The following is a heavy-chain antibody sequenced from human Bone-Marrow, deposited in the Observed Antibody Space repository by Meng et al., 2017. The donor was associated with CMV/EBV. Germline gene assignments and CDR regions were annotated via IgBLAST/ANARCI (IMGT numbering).Heavy chain of an antibody. CDR2: INHSGST. Sequence: LETLSLTCAVYGGSFSGYYWSWIRQPPGKGLEWIGEINHSGSTNYNPSLKSRVTISVDTSKNQFSLKLSSVTAEDTAVYYCAREGGGYCSSTSCYSDYYYGMDVWGQGTTVTVSS. D-gene: IGHD2-2*02. CDR3: AREGGGYCSSTSCYSDYYYGMDV. CDR1: GGSFSGYY. J-gene: IGHJ6*02. V-gene: IGHV4-34*01.